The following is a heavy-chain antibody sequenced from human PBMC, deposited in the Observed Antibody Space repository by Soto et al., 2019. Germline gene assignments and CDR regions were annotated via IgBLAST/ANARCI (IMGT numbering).Heavy chain of an antibody. CDR3: ARGRDGYNPDAFDI. Sequence: SETLSLTCIVSGGSISSYYWSWIRQPPGKGLEWIGYIYYSGSTNYNPSLKSRVTISVDTSKNQFSLKLSSVTAADTAVYYCARGRDGYNPDAFDIWGQGTMVTVSS. D-gene: IGHD5-12*01. CDR1: GGSISSYY. V-gene: IGHV4-59*01. J-gene: IGHJ3*02. CDR2: IYYSGST.